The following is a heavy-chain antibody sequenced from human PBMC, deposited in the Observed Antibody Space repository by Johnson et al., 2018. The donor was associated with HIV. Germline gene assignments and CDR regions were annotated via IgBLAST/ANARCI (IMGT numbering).Heavy chain of an antibody. D-gene: IGHD1-26*01. CDR1: GFTFDDYA. Sequence: EVQLVESGGGLVQPGRSLRLSCAASGFTFDDYAMHWVRQAPGKGLEWVSGISWNSGSIGYADSVKGRFTISRDNAKNTLYLQMNSLRAEDTAVYYCARAWGGSYSAFDIWGQGTMVTVSS. CDR3: ARAWGGSYSAFDI. V-gene: IGHV3-9*01. J-gene: IGHJ3*02. CDR2: ISWNSGSI.